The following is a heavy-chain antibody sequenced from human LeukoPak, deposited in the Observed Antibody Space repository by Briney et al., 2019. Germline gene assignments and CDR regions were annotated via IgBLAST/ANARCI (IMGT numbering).Heavy chain of an antibody. J-gene: IGHJ4*02. CDR3: ARRRRFPDY. V-gene: IGHV4-34*01. CDR1: GGSFSGYY. Sequence: PSETLSLTCAVYGGSFSGYYWSWIRQPPGKGLEWIGEINHSGSTNYNPSLKSRVTISVDTSKNQSSLKLSSVTAADTAVYYCARRRRFPDYWGQGTLVTVSS. D-gene: IGHD3-10*01. CDR2: INHSGST.